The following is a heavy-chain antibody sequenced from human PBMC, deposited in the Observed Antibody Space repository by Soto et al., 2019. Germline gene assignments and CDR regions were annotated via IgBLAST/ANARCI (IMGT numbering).Heavy chain of an antibody. D-gene: IGHD5-12*01. CDR1: GGSISSGYYY. CDR3: ARVYSGYDH. J-gene: IGHJ5*02. CDR2: ICYSGST. Sequence: QVQLQESGPGLVKPSQTLSLTCTVSGGSISSGYYYWIWIRPPPGMDLVWFVYICYSGSTYYNPSSKSRVTISVDTSKNHFSLKLSSVTAADTAVYYCARVYSGYDHWGQGTLVTVSS. V-gene: IGHV4-30-4*08.